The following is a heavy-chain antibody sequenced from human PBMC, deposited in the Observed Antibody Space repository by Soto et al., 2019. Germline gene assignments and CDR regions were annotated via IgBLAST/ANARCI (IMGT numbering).Heavy chain of an antibody. Sequence: VLLLESGGGLVQPGGSRRLSCEASGFSFSSFAMNWVRQAPGKGLERVSAIGDSGASTYYADSVKGRFTISSDNSRNTLYLLRIILRAEDTAVYYCAKGVDLDDCGNGTTVTVYS. CDR2: IGDSGAST. CDR3: AKGVDLDD. J-gene: IGHJ6*04. D-gene: IGHD5-12*01. V-gene: IGHV3-23*01. CDR1: GFSFSSFA.